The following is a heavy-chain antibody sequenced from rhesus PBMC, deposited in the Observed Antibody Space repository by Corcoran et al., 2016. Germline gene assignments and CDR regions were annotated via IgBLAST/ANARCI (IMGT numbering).Heavy chain of an antibody. CDR3: ATGSSWSSDY. Sequence: EVQLVQSGAEVKKPGASVKISCKASGYTFTDSYLHWVRQAPGKGLEWMGRVDPEDGEAIHEQKFQDRVTITADTSTDTAYMELSSLRSEDTAVYYCATGSSWSSDYWGQGVLVTVSS. V-gene: IGHV1-111*02. CDR1: GYTFTDSY. CDR2: VDPEDGEA. D-gene: IGHD6-13*01. J-gene: IGHJ4*01.